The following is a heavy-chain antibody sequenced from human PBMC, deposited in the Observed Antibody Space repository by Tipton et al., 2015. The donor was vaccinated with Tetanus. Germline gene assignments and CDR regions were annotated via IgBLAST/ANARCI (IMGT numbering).Heavy chain of an antibody. V-gene: IGHV1-69*01. Sequence: QMQLVQSGAEVKKPGSSVKVSCKASGGTFSKYAISWVRQAPGQGLEWVGGIIPVFGPAKYAQKFQGRVTITADESTSTGYMDFSGLRSDDTAVYYCAVGPYHLWIGHYSDYWGQGTLVSVSS. J-gene: IGHJ4*02. CDR1: GGTFSKYA. CDR2: IIPVFGPA. D-gene: IGHD2-2*03. CDR3: AVGPYHLWIGHYSDY.